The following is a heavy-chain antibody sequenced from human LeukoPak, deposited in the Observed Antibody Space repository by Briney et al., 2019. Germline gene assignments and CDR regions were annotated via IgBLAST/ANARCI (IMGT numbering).Heavy chain of an antibody. Sequence: GSLRLSCAASGFTVSSNYMSWVRQAPGKGLEWVSVIYNDGRTFYTNSVKGRFTISRHNAENTLYLQMNSLRAEDTAVYYCARGYNWFDPWGQGTLVTVSS. CDR1: GFTVSSNY. J-gene: IGHJ5*02. V-gene: IGHV3-53*04. CDR2: IYNDGRT. CDR3: ARGYNWFDP.